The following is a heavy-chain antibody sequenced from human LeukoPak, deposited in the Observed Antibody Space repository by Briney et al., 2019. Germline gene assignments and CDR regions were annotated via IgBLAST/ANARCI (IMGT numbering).Heavy chain of an antibody. D-gene: IGHD2-2*01. V-gene: IGHV5-51*01. J-gene: IGHJ4*02. CDR2: IYPGDSDT. Sequence: GESLKISCKGSGYSFTSYWIGWVRQLPGKGLEWMGIIYPGDSDTRYSPSFQGQVTISADKSISTAYLQWSSLKASDTAMYYCARGYCSSTSCYGIDYWGQGTLVTVSS. CDR1: GYSFTSYW. CDR3: ARGYCSSTSCYGIDY.